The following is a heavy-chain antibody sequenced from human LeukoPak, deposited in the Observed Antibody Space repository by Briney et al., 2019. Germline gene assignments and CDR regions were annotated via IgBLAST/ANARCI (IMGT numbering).Heavy chain of an antibody. Sequence: QAGGSLRLSCAASGFTFSSYAISWVRQAPGKGLEWVSAISGSGGSTYYADSVKGRFTISRDNSKNTLYLQMNSLRAEDTAVYYCVRSIMITFGGVIAIHYFDYWGQGTLVTVSS. V-gene: IGHV3-23*01. CDR3: VRSIMITFGGVIAIHYFDY. D-gene: IGHD3-16*02. J-gene: IGHJ4*02. CDR1: GFTFSSYA. CDR2: ISGSGGST.